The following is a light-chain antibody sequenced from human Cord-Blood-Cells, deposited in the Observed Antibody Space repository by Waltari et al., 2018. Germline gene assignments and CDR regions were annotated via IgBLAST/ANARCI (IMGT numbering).Light chain of an antibody. V-gene: IGLV1-40*01. J-gene: IGLJ3*02. Sequence: QSVLTQPPSVSGAPGQRVTISCTGSSSNIGAGYDVHWYQQLPGTAPKLLIYGNSKRPSGVPDRFSGSKSGTSASLAITGRQAEDEADYYCQSYDSSLNWVFGGGTKLTVL. CDR3: QSYDSSLNWV. CDR1: SSNIGAGYD. CDR2: GNS.